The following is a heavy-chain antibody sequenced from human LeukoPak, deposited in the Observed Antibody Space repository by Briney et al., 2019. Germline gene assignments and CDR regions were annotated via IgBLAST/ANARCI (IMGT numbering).Heavy chain of an antibody. D-gene: IGHD2-2*02. J-gene: IGHJ4*02. Sequence: ASVKVSCKASGYTFTGYYMHWVRQAPGQGLEWMGWINPNSGGTNYAQKFQGRVTMTRDTSISTAYMELSRLRSDDTAAYYCARDCSSNSCYSYWGQGTLVTVSS. CDR3: ARDCSSNSCYSY. CDR2: INPNSGGT. CDR1: GYTFTGYY. V-gene: IGHV1-2*02.